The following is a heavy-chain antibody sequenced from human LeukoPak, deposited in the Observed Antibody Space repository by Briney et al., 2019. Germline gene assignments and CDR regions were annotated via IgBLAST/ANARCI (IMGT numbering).Heavy chain of an antibody. CDR3: VRCPMFPRKSGWFDP. CDR1: GGSISSYY. CDR2: IYTSGST. V-gene: IGHV4-4*09. D-gene: IGHD3-10*02. J-gene: IGHJ5*02. Sequence: SETLSLTCTVSGGSISSYYWSWIRQPPGKGLEWIGYIYTSGSTNYNPSLKSRVTISVDTSKNQFSLKLSSVTAADTAVYYCVRCPMFPRKSGWFDPWGQGTLVSVSS.